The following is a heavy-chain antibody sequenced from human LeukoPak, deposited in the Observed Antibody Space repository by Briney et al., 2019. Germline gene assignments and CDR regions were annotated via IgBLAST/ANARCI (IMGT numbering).Heavy chain of an antibody. CDR1: GFTFSRYQ. CDR3: VRDWGGIEAAGDH. V-gene: IGHV3-7*01. D-gene: IGHD6-13*01. CDR2: VEQDGDKK. J-gene: IGHJ4*02. Sequence: GGSLRLSCAASGFTFSRYQMTWGRQAPGEGLEWVAKVEQDGDKKYYVDSVEGRFTISRDNAKNSLYLEMNSLRVEDTAVYFCVRDWGGIEAAGDHWGQGTLVTVSS.